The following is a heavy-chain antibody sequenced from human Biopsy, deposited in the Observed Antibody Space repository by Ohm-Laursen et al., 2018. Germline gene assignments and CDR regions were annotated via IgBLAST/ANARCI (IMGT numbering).Heavy chain of an antibody. CDR2: IYYTGYT. D-gene: IGHD7-27*01. J-gene: IGHJ4*02. V-gene: IGHV4-59*01. Sequence: SETLSLTWTVSGGSIKSYYWNWIRQSPGKGLEWIGFIYYTGYTNYNPSLKSRATISVDTSKNQFSLKVIFVTAADTAVYYCARLTGDPSYWGQGILVTVSS. CDR1: GGSIKSYY. CDR3: ARLTGDPSY.